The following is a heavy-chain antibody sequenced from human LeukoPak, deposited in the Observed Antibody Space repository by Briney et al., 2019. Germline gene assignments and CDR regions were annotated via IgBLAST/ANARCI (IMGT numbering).Heavy chain of an antibody. CDR2: IKSKTDGGTT. J-gene: IGHJ4*02. D-gene: IGHD1-26*01. CDR3: TTDADALVGARYYFDY. CDR1: GFTFSDYA. Sequence: PGGSLRLSCAASGFTFSDYAMHWVRQAPGKGLEWVGRIKSKTDGGTTDYAAPVKGRFTISRDDSKNTLYLQMNSLKTEDTAVYYCTTDADALVGARYYFDYWGQGTLVTASS. V-gene: IGHV3-15*07.